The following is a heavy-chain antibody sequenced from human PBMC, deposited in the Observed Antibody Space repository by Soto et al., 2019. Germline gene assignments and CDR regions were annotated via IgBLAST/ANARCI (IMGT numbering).Heavy chain of an antibody. D-gene: IGHD6-19*01. CDR2: IYPGNSDT. J-gene: IGHJ6*02. V-gene: IGHV5-51*01. CDR3: ARQQWLGGGLNYYYYGMDV. Sequence: GESLKISCNGSGYSFTSYWIGWVRQMPGKGLEWMGIIYPGNSDTRYSPSFQGQVTISADKSISTAYLQWSSLKASDTAMYYCARQQWLGGGLNYYYYGMDVWGQGTTVTVLL. CDR1: GYSFTSYW.